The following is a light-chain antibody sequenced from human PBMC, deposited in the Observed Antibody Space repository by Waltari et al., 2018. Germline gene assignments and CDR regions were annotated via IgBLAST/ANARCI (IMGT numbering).Light chain of an antibody. J-gene: IGKJ1*01. CDR1: QCVSRT. V-gene: IGKV3-20*01. CDR2: GAS. CDR3: QHYVRLPAT. Sequence: EIVLTQSPGTLSLSPGETATLSCRASQCVSRTLAWYQQKPRRAPKLLIYGASIRATGIPDMFTSSGSGTDFSLTISSLEPEDFAIYFCQHYVRLPATFGQGTKVEIK.